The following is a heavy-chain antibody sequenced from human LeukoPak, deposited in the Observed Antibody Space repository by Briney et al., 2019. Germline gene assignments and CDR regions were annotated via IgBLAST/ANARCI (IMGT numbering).Heavy chain of an antibody. CDR3: TRNFGD. J-gene: IGHJ4*02. CDR2: IRNKANSYTT. Sequence: PGGSLRLSCAASGFTLSDHYMDWARQAPGKGLEWVGRIRNKANSYTTENAASVKGRFTISRDDSKNSLYLQMNSLKTEDTAVYYCTRNFGDWGQGTLVTVSS. CDR1: GFTLSDHY. V-gene: IGHV3-72*01.